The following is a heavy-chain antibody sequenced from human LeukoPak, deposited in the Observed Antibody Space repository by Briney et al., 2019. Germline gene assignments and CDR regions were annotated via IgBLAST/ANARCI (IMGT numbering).Heavy chain of an antibody. D-gene: IGHD1-26*01. CDR1: SGSISSSSYY. CDR3: ARTYSGSYYDY. V-gene: IGHV4-39*01. CDR2: IYYSGST. J-gene: IGHJ4*02. Sequence: PSETLSLTCTVSSGSISSSSYYWGWIRQPPGKGLEWIGSIYYSGSTYYNPSLKSRVTISVDTSKNQFSLKLSSVTAADTAVYYCARTYSGSYYDYWGQGTLVTVSS.